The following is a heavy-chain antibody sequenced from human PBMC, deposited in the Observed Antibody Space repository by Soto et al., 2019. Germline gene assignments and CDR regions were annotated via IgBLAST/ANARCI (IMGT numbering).Heavy chain of an antibody. Sequence: ASVKVSCKASGYTFTSYYMHWVRQAPGQGLEWMGIINPSGGGTSYAQKFQGRVTMTRDTSTSTVYMELISLRSEDTAVYYCARDGGVVLRYYDILTGSNGMDVWGQGTTVTVSS. V-gene: IGHV1-46*01. CDR1: GYTFTSYY. CDR2: INPSGGGT. J-gene: IGHJ6*02. D-gene: IGHD3-9*01. CDR3: ARDGGVVLRYYDILTGSNGMDV.